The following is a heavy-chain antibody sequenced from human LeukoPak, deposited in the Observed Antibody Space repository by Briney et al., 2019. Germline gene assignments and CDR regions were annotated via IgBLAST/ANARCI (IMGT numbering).Heavy chain of an antibody. CDR2: ISTDGSRP. J-gene: IGHJ4*02. CDR1: GFTFSSHW. D-gene: IGHD1-1*01. V-gene: IGHV3-74*01. Sequence: PGGSLRLSCAASGFTFSSHWMHWVRQAPGKGLVWVSGISTDGSRPRYADSVNGRFTISRDNSKNSLSLQMNSLTAEDTAIYYCAIATTGRGAFGSWGQGTLVSVSS. CDR3: AIATTGRGAFGS.